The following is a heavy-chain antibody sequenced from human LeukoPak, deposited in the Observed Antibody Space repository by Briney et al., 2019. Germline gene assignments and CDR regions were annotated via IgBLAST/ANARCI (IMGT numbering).Heavy chain of an antibody. CDR1: GYTFTNLD. D-gene: IGHD1-1*01. Sequence: ASVKVSCKTSGYTFTNLDINWLRQAPGQGLEWMGWMSPNSGDTGYAQKFQGRVSMTRDIFKSTAYMELSSLRSEDMAIYYCASNPPNTGDFYYWGLGTLVTVSS. J-gene: IGHJ4*02. CDR3: ASNPPNTGDFYY. V-gene: IGHV1-8*01. CDR2: MSPNSGDT.